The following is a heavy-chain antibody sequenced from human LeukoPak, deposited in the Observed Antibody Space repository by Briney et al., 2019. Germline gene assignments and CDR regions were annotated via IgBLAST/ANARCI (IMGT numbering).Heavy chain of an antibody. CDR3: ARELHGEGNWFDP. CDR2: INHSGST. J-gene: IGHJ5*02. D-gene: IGHD3-10*01. Sequence: PSETLSLTCAVYGGSFSGYYWSWIRQPPGKGLEWIGKINHSGSTNYNPSLKSRVTISVDTSKNQFSLKLSSVTAADTAVYYCARELHGEGNWFDPWGQGTLVTVSS. CDR1: GGSFSGYY. V-gene: IGHV4-34*01.